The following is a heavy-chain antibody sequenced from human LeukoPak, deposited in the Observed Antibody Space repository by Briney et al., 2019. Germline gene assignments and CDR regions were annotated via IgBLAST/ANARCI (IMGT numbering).Heavy chain of an antibody. V-gene: IGHV3-33*08. J-gene: IGHJ6*02. D-gene: IGHD3-9*01. Sequence: HPGGSLRLSCAASGFTFSGSAMHWVRQAPGKGLEWVAVIWYDGSNKYYADSVKGRFTISRDNSKNTLYLQTNSLRAEDTAVYYCARALRARYFDWLPLSAEYYYGMDVWGQGTTVTVSS. CDR3: ARALRARYFDWLPLSAEYYYGMDV. CDR1: GFTFSGSA. CDR2: IWYDGSNK.